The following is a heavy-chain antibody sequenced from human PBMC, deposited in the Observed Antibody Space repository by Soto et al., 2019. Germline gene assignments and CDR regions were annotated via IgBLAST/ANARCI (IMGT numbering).Heavy chain of an antibody. Sequence: PGGSLRLSCAVSGFTFDDNAMHWVRQAPEKGLEWVSGINWKSDIGYADSVKGRFTISRDNAENSLYLQMNSLRAEDTALYYCARDGVLNWFDPWGQGTLVTVSS. CDR1: GFTFDDNA. D-gene: IGHD3-10*01. J-gene: IGHJ5*02. CDR3: ARDGVLNWFDP. V-gene: IGHV3-9*01. CDR2: INWKSDI.